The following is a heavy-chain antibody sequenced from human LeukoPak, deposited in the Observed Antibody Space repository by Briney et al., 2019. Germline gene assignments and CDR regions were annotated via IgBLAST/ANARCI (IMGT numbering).Heavy chain of an antibody. J-gene: IGHJ4*02. CDR3: ARAGETSGWYSFDS. CDR1: GFTFSTYE. CDR2: ISRSGTTI. Sequence: TGGSLRLSCEASGFTFSTYEMNWVRQTPVKGLEWVSYISRSGTTIYYLDSVQGRFTISRDNARNLLYLQMNSLRADDAAVYYCARAGETSGWYSFDSWGPGTLVSVSS. V-gene: IGHV3-48*03. D-gene: IGHD6-19*01.